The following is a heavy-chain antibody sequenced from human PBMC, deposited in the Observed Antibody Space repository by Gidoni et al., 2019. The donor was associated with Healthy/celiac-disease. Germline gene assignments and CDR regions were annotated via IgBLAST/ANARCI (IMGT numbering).Heavy chain of an antibody. Sequence: QVQLVEYGGGFVKPGGSLGLSCAAPGFPFSSNYMSWIRQDQGKGLEWVSYSSSRGSTIYYADSVKGRVTISRDNAKNSLYLQMNSLRAEDTAVYYCARDGATGYYGMDVWGQGTTVTVSS. J-gene: IGHJ6*02. D-gene: IGHD5-12*01. V-gene: IGHV3-11*01. CDR1: GFPFSSNY. CDR2: SSSRGSTI. CDR3: ARDGATGYYGMDV.